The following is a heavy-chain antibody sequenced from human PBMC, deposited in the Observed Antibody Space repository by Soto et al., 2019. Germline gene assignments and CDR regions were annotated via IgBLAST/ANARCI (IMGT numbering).Heavy chain of an antibody. D-gene: IGHD3-22*01. CDR2: IIPIFGTA. CDR3: ARCSYYYDSSGYYYYFDY. Sequence: SVKVSCKASGGTFSSYAISWVRQAPGQGLEWMGGIIPIFGTANYAQKFQGRVTITADESTSTAYMELSSLRSEDTAVYYCARCSYYYDSSGYYYYFDYWGKGTLVTVST. J-gene: IGHJ4*02. CDR1: GGTFSSYA. V-gene: IGHV1-69*13.